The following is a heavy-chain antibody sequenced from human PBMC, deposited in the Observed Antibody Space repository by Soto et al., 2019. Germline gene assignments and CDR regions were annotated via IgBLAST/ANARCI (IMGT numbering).Heavy chain of an antibody. D-gene: IGHD3-22*01. CDR3: AREGDGTTGYYQDY. CDR1: GFSFSNYY. J-gene: IGHJ4*01. V-gene: IGHV3-74*03. Sequence: GGSLRLSRAASGFSFSNYYMHWVRQAPGKGLVWVSRVNSDESSTTYADSVKGRFTISRDNAKKTLYLQMNSLRVEDTAVYYCAREGDGTTGYYQDYWGHGTLVTVSS. CDR2: VNSDESST.